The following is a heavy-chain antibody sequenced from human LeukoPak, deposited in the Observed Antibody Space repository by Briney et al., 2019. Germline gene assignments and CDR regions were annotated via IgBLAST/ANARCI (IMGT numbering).Heavy chain of an antibody. CDR3: ARKGAEHLRTCFDH. V-gene: IGHV4-30-2*06. J-gene: IGHJ4*02. Sequence: PSQTLSLTCSVSGGSISSGPYFWSWIRQSPGQGLEWIGYIWPSDSNYYHPSLSGRAVISLDKSRTLLTPMETAVTVADTAFYYCARKGAEHLRTCFDHWGGEILVTVSS. CDR2: IWPSDSN. CDR1: GGSISSGPYF. D-gene: IGHD2-21*01.